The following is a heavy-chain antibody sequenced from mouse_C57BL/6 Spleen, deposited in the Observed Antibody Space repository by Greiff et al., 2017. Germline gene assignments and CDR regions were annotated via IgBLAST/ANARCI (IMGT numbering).Heavy chain of an antibody. CDR3: ARGDYSNHYAMDY. CDR2: IHPNSGST. D-gene: IGHD2-5*01. Sequence: QVQLKQSGAELVKPGASVKLSCKASGYTFTSYWMHWVKQRPGQGLEWIGMIHPNSGSTNYNEKFKSKATLTVDKSSSTAYMQLSSLTSEDSAVYYCARGDYSNHYAMDYWGQGTSVTVSS. CDR1: GYTFTSYW. V-gene: IGHV1-64*01. J-gene: IGHJ4*01.